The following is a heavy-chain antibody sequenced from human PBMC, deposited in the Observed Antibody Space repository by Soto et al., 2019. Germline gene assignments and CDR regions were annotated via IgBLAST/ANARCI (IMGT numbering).Heavy chain of an antibody. CDR2: ISHVETT. CDR3: ARGGGYDSFDF. J-gene: IGHJ4*02. V-gene: IGHV4-30-2*06. CDR1: GVTISYGGYS. D-gene: IGHD3-3*01. Sequence: PSETLSLTCSVSGVTISYGGYSWSWIRQSPGKGLEWLGYISHVETTYYNPSFQSRLSLSIDRTRNQFSLSLSSMTAADKAVYYRARGGGYDSFDFWGQGIQVTVSS.